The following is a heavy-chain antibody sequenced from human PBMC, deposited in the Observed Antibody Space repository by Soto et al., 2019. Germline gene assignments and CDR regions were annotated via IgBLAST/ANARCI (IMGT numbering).Heavy chain of an antibody. CDR2: IFYSGGF. Sequence: SETLSLTCSVSGGSISSGTSYWSWIRQRPGEGLEWIGYIFYSGGFYYTPSLRGRVLILADTSKNQFTLTLSSVTAADTAVYFCAKLRGVAAPKTFDYWGQGTLVTVSS. CDR1: GGSISSGTSY. CDR3: AKLRGVAAPKTFDY. J-gene: IGHJ4*02. V-gene: IGHV4-31*03. D-gene: IGHD6-13*01.